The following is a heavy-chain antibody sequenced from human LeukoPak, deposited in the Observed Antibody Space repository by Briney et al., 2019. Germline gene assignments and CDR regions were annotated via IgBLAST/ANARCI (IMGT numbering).Heavy chain of an antibody. CDR2: IIPILGIA. J-gene: IGHJ4*02. CDR3: ARAIDDFWSGYPDY. D-gene: IGHD3-3*01. CDR1: GGTFSSYT. Sequence: SVKVSCKDSGGTFSSYTISWVRQAPGQGLEWMGRIIPILGIANYAQKFQGRVTITADKSTSTAYMELSSLRSEDTAVYYCARAIDDFWSGYPDYWGQGTLVTVSS. V-gene: IGHV1-69*02.